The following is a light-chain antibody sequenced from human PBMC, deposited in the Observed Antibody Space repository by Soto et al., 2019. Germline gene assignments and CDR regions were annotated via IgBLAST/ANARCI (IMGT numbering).Light chain of an antibody. CDR3: YSYAGSFTYV. J-gene: IGLJ1*01. CDR2: EAN. V-gene: IGLV2-23*01. CDR1: RSDVGSYSL. Sequence: QSVLTQPASVSGSPGQSITISCTGTRSDVGSYSLVSWYQQHPGKAPKLIIYEANKQPSGISHRFSGSKSGNTAFLTISGLQAEDEADYYCYSYAGSFTYVFGTGTKVTVL.